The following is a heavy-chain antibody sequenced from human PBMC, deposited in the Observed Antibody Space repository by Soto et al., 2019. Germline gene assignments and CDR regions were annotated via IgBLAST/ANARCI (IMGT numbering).Heavy chain of an antibody. CDR2: INVYTGDI. Sequence: QVQLVQSGAEVKMPGASVRVSCKAGGYTFSNSALSWLRQAPGQGLEWMGWINVYTGDIIYVQMFQGRVTMTADTSTSTAYMELRSLTSDDTAIYYCARDIGGGEDVWGQGTTVTVSS. D-gene: IGHD3-16*01. CDR1: GYTFSNSA. J-gene: IGHJ6*02. CDR3: ARDIGGGEDV. V-gene: IGHV1-18*01.